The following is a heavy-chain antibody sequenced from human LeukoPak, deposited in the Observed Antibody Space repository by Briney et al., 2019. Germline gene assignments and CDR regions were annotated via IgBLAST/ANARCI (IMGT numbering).Heavy chain of an antibody. CDR2: ISGAGDRT. CDR3: AKGHSTYGTGFDY. V-gene: IGHV3-23*01. J-gene: IGHJ4*02. D-gene: IGHD2-2*01. Sequence: GGSLRPSCAASGITFSTFAMTWVRQAPGRGLECVSVISGAGDRTYYAETVRGRFTISRDNSKNTLYLQMNSLRAEDTAVYYCAKGHSTYGTGFDYWGQGTLVTVSS. CDR1: GITFSTFA.